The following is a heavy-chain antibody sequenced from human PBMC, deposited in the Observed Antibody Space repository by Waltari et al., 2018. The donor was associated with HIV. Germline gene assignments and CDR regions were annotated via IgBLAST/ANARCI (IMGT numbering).Heavy chain of an antibody. D-gene: IGHD3-16*02. Sequence: QIRLFQSDHAVRKPGASVTVSCRTSGYPFITYPVTWVRQSLGQRLDWMGGITRYTANTNYTRESQGRVTLTTDAAAATAYLELRDLRPDDTAMYFCTRGNIWGSYRYFDYWGPGTLVTVS. CDR1: GYPFITYP. J-gene: IGHJ4*02. CDR3: TRGNIWGSYRYFDY. V-gene: IGHV1-18*01. CDR2: ITRYTANT.